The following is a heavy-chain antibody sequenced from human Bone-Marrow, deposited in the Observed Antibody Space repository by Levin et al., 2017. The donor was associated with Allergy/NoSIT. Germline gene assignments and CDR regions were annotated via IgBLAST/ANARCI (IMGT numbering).Heavy chain of an antibody. D-gene: IGHD6-19*01. CDR1: GFTFENYA. CDR3: AKDSGSGWYNWFDP. V-gene: IGHV3-9*01. J-gene: IGHJ5*02. CDR2: INWNSESI. Sequence: LSLTCAASGFTFENYAMHWVRPVPGKGLEWVSGINWNSESIGYADSVKGRFTISRDNAKNSLYLQMNSLRPEDTALYYCAKDSGSGWYNWFDPWGQGTLVNVSS.